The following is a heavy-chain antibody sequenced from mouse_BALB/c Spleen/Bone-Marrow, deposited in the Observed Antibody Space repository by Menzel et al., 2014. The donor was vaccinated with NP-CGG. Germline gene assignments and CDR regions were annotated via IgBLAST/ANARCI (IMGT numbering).Heavy chain of an antibody. J-gene: IGHJ4*01. CDR2: IYPGNVNT. V-gene: IGHV1S56*01. CDR3: AGFYYGSSYAMDY. Sequence: VKLQESGPELVKPGASVRISCKASGYTFTSYYIHWVKQRPGQGLEWIGWIYPGNVNTKYNEKFKGKATLTADKSSSTAYMQLSSLTSEDSAVYFCAGFYYGSSYAMDYWGQGTSVTVSS. CDR1: GYTFTSYY. D-gene: IGHD1-1*01.